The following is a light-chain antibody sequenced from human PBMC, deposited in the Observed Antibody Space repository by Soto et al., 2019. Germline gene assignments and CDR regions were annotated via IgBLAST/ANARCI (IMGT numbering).Light chain of an antibody. V-gene: IGKV3-11*01. Sequence: EIVLTQSPATLSLSPGESATLSCRATRSVSSYLAWYQQKPGQAPRLLIYDASSRPTDIPARFSGGGSGTDFTITISSLEPEDVELYYGQQRSNWPITFGQGTRLEI. CDR2: DAS. CDR1: RSVSSY. J-gene: IGKJ5*01. CDR3: QQRSNWPIT.